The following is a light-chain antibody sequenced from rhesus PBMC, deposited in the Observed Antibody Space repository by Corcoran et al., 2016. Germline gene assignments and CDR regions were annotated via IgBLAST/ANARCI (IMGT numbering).Light chain of an antibody. CDR3: LQYSRSPRT. Sequence: DIQMTQSPSSLSASVGDTVTITCRASQSISSWLAWYQQKPGKAPKLLLYKASSLQSGVPSRFSGIGSRTDFTLTISSLQSEDFATYYCLQYSRSPRTFGQGTKVEIK. CDR1: QSISSW. J-gene: IGKJ1*01. V-gene: IGKV1-22*01. CDR2: KAS.